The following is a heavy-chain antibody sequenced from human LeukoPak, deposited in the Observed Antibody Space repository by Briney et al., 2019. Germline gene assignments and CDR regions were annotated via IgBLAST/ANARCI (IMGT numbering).Heavy chain of an antibody. V-gene: IGHV3-33*01. CDR1: GFTFRTYG. Sequence: GGSLRLSCAASGFTFRTYGMHWVRQAPGKVLDWVAVIWYDGSNEFYADSVKGRFTISRDNSNNTLYLQMNSLRAEDTAVYSCARDGGYYYYGMDVWGQGTTVTVSS. D-gene: IGHD3-16*01. CDR2: IWYDGSNE. J-gene: IGHJ6*02. CDR3: ARDGGYYYYGMDV.